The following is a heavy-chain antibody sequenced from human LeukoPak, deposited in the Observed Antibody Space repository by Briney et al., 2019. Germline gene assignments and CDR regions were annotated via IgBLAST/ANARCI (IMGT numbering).Heavy chain of an antibody. D-gene: IGHD1-26*01. CDR2: ISYDGSNK. CDR1: GFTFSSYA. J-gene: IGHJ4*02. V-gene: IGHV3-30-3*01. Sequence: GRSLRLSCAASGFTFSSYAMHWVRQAPGKGLEWVAVISYDGSNKYYADSVKGRFTISRDNSKNTLYLQMNSLRAEDTAVYYCARDPMYSGSYGVGDYRGQGTLVTVSS. CDR3: ARDPMYSGSYGVGDY.